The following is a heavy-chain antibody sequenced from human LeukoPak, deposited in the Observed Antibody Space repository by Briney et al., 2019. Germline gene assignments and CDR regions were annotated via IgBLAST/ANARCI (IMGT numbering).Heavy chain of an antibody. J-gene: IGHJ4*02. CDR3: ARRVAARAGAFDY. CDR2: IIPVFGTA. Sequence: SVKVSCKASGGTFISYAINWVRQAPGQGLEWMGGIIPVFGTANYAQKFQGRVTVTADKSTSTAYMELSSLRCEDTAVYYCARRVAARAGAFDYWGQGTLVTVSS. D-gene: IGHD6-6*01. V-gene: IGHV1-69*06. CDR1: GGTFISYA.